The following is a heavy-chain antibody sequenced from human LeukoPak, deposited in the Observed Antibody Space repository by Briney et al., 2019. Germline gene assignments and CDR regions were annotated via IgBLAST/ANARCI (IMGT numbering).Heavy chain of an antibody. J-gene: IGHJ4*02. Sequence: GGSLRLSCTASGFTFGDYAMSWFRQAPGKGLGWVGFIRSKAYGGTTEYAASVKGRFTISRDDSKSIAYLQMNSLKTEDTAVYYCTRVDYYDSSGYVIDYWGQGTLVTVSS. CDR1: GFTFGDYA. CDR3: TRVDYYDSSGYVIDY. V-gene: IGHV3-49*03. CDR2: IRSKAYGGTT. D-gene: IGHD3-22*01.